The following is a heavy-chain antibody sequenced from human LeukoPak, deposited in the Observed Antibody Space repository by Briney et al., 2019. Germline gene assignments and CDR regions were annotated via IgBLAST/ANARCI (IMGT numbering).Heavy chain of an antibody. V-gene: IGHV3-73*01. CDR3: TRHVPNNGYANFDY. J-gene: IGHJ4*02. Sequence: GGSLKLSCAASGFTFSGSAMHWVRQASGKGLEWVGRIRSKANSYATAYAASVKGRFTIFRDDSKNTAYLQMNSLKTEDTAVYYCTRHVPNNGYANFDYWGQGTLVTVSS. CDR2: IRSKANSYAT. D-gene: IGHD5-12*01. CDR1: GFTFSGSA.